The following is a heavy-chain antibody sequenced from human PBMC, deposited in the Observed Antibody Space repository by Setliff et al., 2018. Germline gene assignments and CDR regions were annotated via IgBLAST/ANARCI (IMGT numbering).Heavy chain of an antibody. J-gene: IGHJ6*03. CDR3: ARGLEGEDYFYYMDV. Sequence: SETLSLTCTVSGGSISSSSYYWGWVRQPPGKGLEWIGEIYHSGSINYNPSLKSRVTMSVDKSKNQFSLKLTSVTAADTAVYYCARGLEGEDYFYYMDVWGKGNTVTVSS. D-gene: IGHD2-21*01. CDR1: GGSISSSSYY. CDR2: IYHSGSI. V-gene: IGHV4-39*07.